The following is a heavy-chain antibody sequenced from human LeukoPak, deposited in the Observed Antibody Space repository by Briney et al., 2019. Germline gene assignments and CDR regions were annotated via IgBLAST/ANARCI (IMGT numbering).Heavy chain of an antibody. Sequence: SETLSLTCTVSGGSISSYYWSWIRQPAGKGLEWIGRIYTSGSTNYNPSLKSRVTMSVDTSKNQFSLKLSSVTAADTAVYYCASVRGSSSSGYNWFDPWGQGTLVTVPS. CDR3: ASVRGSSSSGYNWFDP. CDR2: IYTSGST. D-gene: IGHD6-6*01. J-gene: IGHJ5*02. CDR1: GGSISSYY. V-gene: IGHV4-4*07.